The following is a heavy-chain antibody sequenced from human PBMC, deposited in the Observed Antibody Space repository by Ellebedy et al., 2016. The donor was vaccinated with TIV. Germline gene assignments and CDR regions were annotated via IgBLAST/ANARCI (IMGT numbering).Heavy chain of an antibody. CDR3: ARTQFSRIDY. V-gene: IGHV2-70*04. J-gene: IGHJ4*02. CDR1: GFSLSTSGMR. D-gene: IGHD6-6*01. CDR2: IDWGGDK. Sequence: SGPTLVKPTQTLILTCTFSGFSLSTSGMRVSWIRQSPGKALEWLARIDWGGDKFYATSLKTRLSISEDTSKNQVVLILTNVDPADTATYHCARTQFSRIDYWGQGILVTVSS.